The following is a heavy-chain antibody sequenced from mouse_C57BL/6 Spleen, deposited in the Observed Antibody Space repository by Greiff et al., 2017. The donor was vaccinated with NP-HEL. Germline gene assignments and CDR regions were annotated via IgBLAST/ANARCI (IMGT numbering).Heavy chain of an antibody. Sequence: QVQLQQSGAELVRPGASVKLSCKASGYTFTDYYINWVKQRPGQGLEWIARIYPGSGNTYYNEKFKGKATLTAEKSSSTAYMKLSSLTSEDSAVYFCARSGDYDGGYAMDYWGQGTSVTVSS. J-gene: IGHJ4*01. CDR3: ARSGDYDGGYAMDY. CDR1: GYTFTDYY. V-gene: IGHV1-76*01. CDR2: IYPGSGNT. D-gene: IGHD2-4*01.